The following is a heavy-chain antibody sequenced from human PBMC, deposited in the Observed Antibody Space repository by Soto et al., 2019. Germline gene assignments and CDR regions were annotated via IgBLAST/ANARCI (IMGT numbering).Heavy chain of an antibody. D-gene: IGHD1-26*01. CDR3: AKRRGAGGHFDY. Sequence: GGSLRLSCAASGFTFSSYAMGWVRQGPGKGLEWVAVVSIGGSTHYADSVRGRFTISRDNSKNTLSLQMNSLTAEDTAVYFCAKRRGAGGHFDYWGQGAPVTVSS. V-gene: IGHV3-23*01. CDR1: GFTFSSYA. CDR2: VSIGGST. J-gene: IGHJ4*02.